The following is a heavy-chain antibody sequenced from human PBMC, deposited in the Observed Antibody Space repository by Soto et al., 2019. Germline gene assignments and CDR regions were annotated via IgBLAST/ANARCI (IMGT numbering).Heavy chain of an antibody. D-gene: IGHD3-3*01. CDR3: ARSRSGAVPDSFGY. V-gene: IGHV3-30-3*01. CDR1: GFVFSRYA. Sequence: QVQLVESGGRVVQPGGSLRLSCAASGFVFSRYAIHWVRQAPGKGLEWVAVISKDGSVNYYADSVRGRFSISRDTSKNTVYLEMNELRGDDTAIFYGARSRSGAVPDSFGYWGQGTLVTVSS. CDR2: ISKDGSVN. J-gene: IGHJ1*01.